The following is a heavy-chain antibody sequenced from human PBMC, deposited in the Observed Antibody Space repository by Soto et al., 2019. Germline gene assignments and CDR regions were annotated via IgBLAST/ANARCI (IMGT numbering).Heavy chain of an antibody. Sequence: PGGSLRLSCAAPGFTLGSFVMSWVRQAPGKGLEWVSSISTSGGTTCYVDSVKGRFTISRDNFKNTLYLQFNSLRAEDMAVYYCAPSGPYGAYANYWGQATLVTVSS. CDR1: GFTLGSFV. D-gene: IGHD4-17*01. CDR2: ISTSGGTT. CDR3: APSGPYGAYANY. J-gene: IGHJ4*02. V-gene: IGHV3-23*01.